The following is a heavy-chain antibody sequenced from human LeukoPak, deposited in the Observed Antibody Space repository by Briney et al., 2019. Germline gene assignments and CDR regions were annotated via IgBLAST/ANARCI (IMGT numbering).Heavy chain of an antibody. CDR2: IKRDGSEK. CDR3: AREHATSSSSDY. J-gene: IGHJ4*02. D-gene: IGHD6-19*01. V-gene: IGHV3-7*01. Sequence: PGGSLRLSCAVSEFTFSNYWMSWFRQAPGKGLEWLANIKRDGSEKYYVDSVKGRFTISRDNDKNTLYLQMNSLRVEDTAVYYCAREHATSSSSDYWGQGTLVTVSS. CDR1: EFTFSNYW.